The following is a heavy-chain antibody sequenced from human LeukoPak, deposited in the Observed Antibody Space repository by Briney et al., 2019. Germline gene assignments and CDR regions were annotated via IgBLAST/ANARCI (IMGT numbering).Heavy chain of an antibody. Sequence: SETLSLTCTVSGGSISSYYWSWIRQTPGKGLEWIAEINLSGTINWNPSLKRRVTISLDTSKNQFSLKLSSVTAADAAVYYCARRMENYDVLNMDAFDIWGHGTRVTVSS. CDR3: ARRMENYDVLNMDAFDI. D-gene: IGHD3-9*01. V-gene: IGHV4-34*01. CDR2: INLSGTI. J-gene: IGHJ3*02. CDR1: GGSISSYY.